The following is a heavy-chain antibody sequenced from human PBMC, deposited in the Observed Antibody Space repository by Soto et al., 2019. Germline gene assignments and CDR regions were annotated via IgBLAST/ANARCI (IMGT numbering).Heavy chain of an antibody. V-gene: IGHV4-39*01. CDR1: GGSISSSSYY. Sequence: SETLSLTCTVSGGSISSSSYYWGWIRQPPGKGLEWIGSIYYSGSTYYNPSLKSRVTISVDTSKNQFSLKLSSVTAADTAVYYCARYAILTDQVFDYWGQGTLVTVSS. CDR3: ARYAILTDQVFDY. CDR2: IYYSGST. D-gene: IGHD3-9*01. J-gene: IGHJ4*02.